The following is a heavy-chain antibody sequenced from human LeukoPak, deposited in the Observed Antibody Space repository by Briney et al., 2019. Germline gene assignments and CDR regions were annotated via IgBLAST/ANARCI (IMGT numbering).Heavy chain of an antibody. J-gene: IGHJ4*02. CDR2: TYYRSKWYH. Sequence: SQTLSLTCAISGDSVSSSSAAWNWIRQSPSRGLEWLGRTYYRSKWYHDYAVSLKSRLTIIPDTSKNQFSLQLTSVTPEDTALYYCARGEVFDYWGQGTLVTVSS. V-gene: IGHV6-1*01. CDR1: GDSVSSSSAA. CDR3: ARGEVFDY.